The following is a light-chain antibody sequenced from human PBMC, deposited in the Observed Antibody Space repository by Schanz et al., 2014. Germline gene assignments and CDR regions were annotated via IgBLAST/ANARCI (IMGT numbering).Light chain of an antibody. J-gene: IGKJ4*01. V-gene: IGKV1-5*01. CDR1: QSISRW. Sequence: DIQMTQSPSTLSASVGDRVTITCRASQSISRWLVWYQRKPGKAPKVLIYDASSLESGVPSRFSGSESGTDFTLTISSLQSEDFATYYCQQSYSTPLTFGGGTKVEIK. CDR2: DAS. CDR3: QQSYSTPLT.